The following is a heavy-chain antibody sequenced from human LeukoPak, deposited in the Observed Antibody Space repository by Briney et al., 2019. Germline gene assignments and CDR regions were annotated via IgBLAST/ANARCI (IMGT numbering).Heavy chain of an antibody. CDR1: GGSISSGSYY. J-gene: IGHJ4*02. V-gene: IGHV4-61*02. CDR3: AREYCTSSSCRFDY. Sequence: SETLSLTCTVSGGSISSGSYYWSWIRQPAGKGLEWIGRIYTSGSTNYNPSLKSRVTISVDTSKNQFSLKLSSVTAADTAVYYCAREYCTSSSCRFDYWGQGTLVTVSS. CDR2: IYTSGST. D-gene: IGHD2-2*01.